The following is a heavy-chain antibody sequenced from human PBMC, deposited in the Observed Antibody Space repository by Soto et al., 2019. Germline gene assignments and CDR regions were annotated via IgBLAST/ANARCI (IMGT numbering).Heavy chain of an antibody. CDR1: GFSLSTSGMC. CDR2: IDWDDDK. J-gene: IGHJ6*02. D-gene: IGHD3-10*01. Sequence: SGPTPVNPAQTVTMTCTFSGFSLSTSGMCVSWIRQPPGKALEWLALIDWDDDKYYSTSLKARLTISKDTSKNQVVLTMTNMDPVDTATYYCARNYPSYYYSMDVWGQGTKVTV. CDR3: ARNYPSYYYSMDV. V-gene: IGHV2-70*01.